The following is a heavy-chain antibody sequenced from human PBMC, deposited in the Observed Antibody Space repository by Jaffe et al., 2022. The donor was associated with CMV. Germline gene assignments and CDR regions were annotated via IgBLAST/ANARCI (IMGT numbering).Heavy chain of an antibody. V-gene: IGHV1-58*01. J-gene: IGHJ6*02. D-gene: IGHD3-3*01. Sequence: QMQLVQSGPEVKKPGTSVKVSCKASGFTFTSSAVQWVRQARGQRLEWIGWIVVGSGNTNYAQKFQERVTITRDMSTSTAYMELSSLRSEDTAVYYCAAGIGRGDFWSEYYGMDVWGQGTTVTVSS. CDR2: IVVGSGNT. CDR3: AAGIGRGDFWSEYYGMDV. CDR1: GFTFTSSA.